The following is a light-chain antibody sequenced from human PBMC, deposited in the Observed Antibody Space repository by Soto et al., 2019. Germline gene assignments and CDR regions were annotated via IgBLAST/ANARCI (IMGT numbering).Light chain of an antibody. V-gene: IGLV2-14*01. Sequence: QSALTQPASVSGSPGQSITISCTGTSSEVGGYNYVSWYQQHPGKAPKLMIYDVSNRPSGVSNRFSGSKSGNTASLTISGLQAEDEADYYCSSYTSSSTRVFGTGTKVT. CDR2: DVS. CDR3: SSYTSSSTRV. CDR1: SSEVGGYNY. J-gene: IGLJ1*01.